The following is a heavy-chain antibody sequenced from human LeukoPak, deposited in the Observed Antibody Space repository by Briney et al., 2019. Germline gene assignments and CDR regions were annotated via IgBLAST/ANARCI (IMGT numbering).Heavy chain of an antibody. V-gene: IGHV3-74*01. CDR2: IKSAGSTT. J-gene: IGHJ5*02. CDR1: GFTFSRYW. D-gene: IGHD6-13*01. Sequence: GGSLTLFCAPSGFTFSRYWMHWARHARGKGLVWGSRIKSAGSTTAYADTVKDRFTISIDNAENTLYLQINRRRAEGTAVYYRARVSGQAAAGVYWFDPWGQGTLVTVSS. CDR3: ARVSGQAAAGVYWFDP.